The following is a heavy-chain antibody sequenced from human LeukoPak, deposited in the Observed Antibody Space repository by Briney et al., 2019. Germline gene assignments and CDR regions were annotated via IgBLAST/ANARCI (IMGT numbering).Heavy chain of an antibody. CDR1: VCTFVCHA. J-gene: IGHJ4*02. Sequence: AGSLPLSCESSVCTFVCHACYWVRPAPCKEGAGVAGIFGSGGSPHYADSVKGRFTISRDNSKNTLYLQMNSLRAEDTAVYYCAKDLRGSGYYKGDYWGEEALVIVFS. CDR2: IFGSGGSP. V-gene: IGHV3-23*01. D-gene: IGHD3-3*01. CDR3: AKDLRGSGYYKGDY.